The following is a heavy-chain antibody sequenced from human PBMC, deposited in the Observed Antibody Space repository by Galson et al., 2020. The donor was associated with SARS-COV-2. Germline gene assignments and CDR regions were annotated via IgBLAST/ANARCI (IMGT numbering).Heavy chain of an antibody. CDR2: IWYDGSNK. J-gene: IGHJ6*03. CDR1: GFTFSSYG. CDR3: AKDDKYSSSWQYYYYYYMDV. Sequence: GGSLRLSCAASGFTFSSYGMHWVRQAPGKGLEWVAVIWYDGSNKYYADSVKGRFTISRDNSKNTLYLQMNSLRAEDTAVYYCAKDDKYSSSWQYYYYYYMDVWGKGTTVTVSS. V-gene: IGHV3-33*06. D-gene: IGHD6-13*01.